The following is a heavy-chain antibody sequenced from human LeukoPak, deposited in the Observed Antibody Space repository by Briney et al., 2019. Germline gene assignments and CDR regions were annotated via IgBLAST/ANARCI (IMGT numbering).Heavy chain of an antibody. Sequence: LETLSLTCAVYGGSFSGYYWSWIRQPPGKGLEWIGEINHSGSTSYNPSLKSRVTISVDTSKNQFSLKLSSVTAADTAVYYCARGLNYWFDPWGQGTLVTVSS. CDR1: GGSFSGYY. D-gene: IGHD1-20*01. CDR2: INHSGST. J-gene: IGHJ5*02. V-gene: IGHV4-34*01. CDR3: ARGLNYWFDP.